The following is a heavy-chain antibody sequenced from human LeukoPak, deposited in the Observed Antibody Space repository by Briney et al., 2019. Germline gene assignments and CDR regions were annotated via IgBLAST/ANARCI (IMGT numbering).Heavy chain of an antibody. CDR2: INGGGTNT. J-gene: IGHJ3*02. CDR3: VKDSVRGYSGYGNDGFEI. Sequence: GGSLRLSCAASGFTFSTYPISWVRQAPGKGLEWVSAINGGGTNTYYADSVKGRFTISRDNSKNTLYLQMNSLRAEDTAVYYCVKDSVRGYSGYGNDGFEIWGQGTMVTVSS. D-gene: IGHD5-12*01. V-gene: IGHV3-23*01. CDR1: GFTFSTYP.